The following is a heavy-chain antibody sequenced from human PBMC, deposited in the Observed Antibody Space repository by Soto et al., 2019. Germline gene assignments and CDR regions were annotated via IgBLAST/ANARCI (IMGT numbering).Heavy chain of an antibody. D-gene: IGHD6-6*01. CDR1: GGSVNSDFYY. Sequence: SETLSLTCTVSGGSVNSDFYYWIWIRQPPGKGLEWMGYIYYTGSTNYNPSLKSRVTISLDTSRNQFSLKLSSVTAADTAVFYCAREYSNSPEAFDYWGQGALVTVSS. CDR3: AREYSNSPEAFDY. J-gene: IGHJ4*02. V-gene: IGHV4-61*01. CDR2: IYYTGST.